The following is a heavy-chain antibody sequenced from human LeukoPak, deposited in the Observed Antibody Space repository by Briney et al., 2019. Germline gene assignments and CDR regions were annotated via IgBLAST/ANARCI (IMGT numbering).Heavy chain of an antibody. D-gene: IGHD4-17*01. V-gene: IGHV4-4*02. CDR1: GGSISSSNW. Sequence: SETLSLTCAVSGGSISSSNWWSWVRQPPGKGLEWIGEIYHSRSTNYNPSLKSRVTISVDTSKDQFSLKLSSVTAADTAVYYCARVGYGDYSDPIRGPHYYYYYYMDVWGKGTTVTISS. CDR3: ARVGYGDYSDPIRGPHYYYYYYMDV. J-gene: IGHJ6*03. CDR2: IYHSRST.